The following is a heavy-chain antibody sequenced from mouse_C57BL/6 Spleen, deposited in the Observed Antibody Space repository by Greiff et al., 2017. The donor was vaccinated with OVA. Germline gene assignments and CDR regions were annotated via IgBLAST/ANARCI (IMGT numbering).Heavy chain of an antibody. CDR1: GFTFSDYG. V-gene: IGHV5-17*01. CDR3: ARGYYGSSYEFAY. CDR2: ISSGSSTI. J-gene: IGHJ3*01. Sequence: EVMLVESGGGLVKPGGSLKLSCAASGFTFSDYGMHWVRQAPEKGLEWVAYISSGSSTIYYADTVKGRFTISRDNAKNTLFLQMTSLRSEDTAMYYCARGYYGSSYEFAYWGQGTLVTVSA. D-gene: IGHD1-1*01.